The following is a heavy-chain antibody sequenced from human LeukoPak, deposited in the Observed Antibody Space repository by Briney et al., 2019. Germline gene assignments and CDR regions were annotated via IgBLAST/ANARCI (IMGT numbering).Heavy chain of an antibody. CDR1: GFTFSDYS. D-gene: IGHD3-16*01. J-gene: IGHJ6*03. CDR2: ISSSSPYI. V-gene: IGHV3-21*01. Sequence: GGSLRLSCAASGFTFSDYSMNSVRQAPGKGLEWVASISSSSPYIYYTDSVKGRFTISRDNAKNSLYLQMNSPRADDTTVYYCARALDYMDVWGKGTTVTVSS. CDR3: ARALDYMDV.